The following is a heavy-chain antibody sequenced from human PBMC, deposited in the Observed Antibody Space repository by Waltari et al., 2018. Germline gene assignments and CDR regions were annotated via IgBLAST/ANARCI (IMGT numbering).Heavy chain of an antibody. CDR3: ARQFSSGWYSEY. Sequence: QVQLQQWGAGLLKPSETLSLTCAVYGGSFSGYYWSWIRQSPGKGLVWIGESNHSGSTNYNPSLKSRVTISVDTSKNQFSLKVSSVTAADTAVYYCARQFSSGWYSEYWGQGTLVTVSS. V-gene: IGHV4-34*01. J-gene: IGHJ4*02. CDR2: SNHSGST. D-gene: IGHD6-19*01. CDR1: GGSFSGYY.